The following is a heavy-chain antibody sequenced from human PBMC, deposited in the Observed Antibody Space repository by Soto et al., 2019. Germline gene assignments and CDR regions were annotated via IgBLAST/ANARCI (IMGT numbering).Heavy chain of an antibody. J-gene: IGHJ5*02. Sequence: QVQLQESGPGLVKPSETLSLTCTVSGGSMSSYYWSWIRQPPGKGLEWIGYIYYSGSTNYNPSLKSRVTISVDTSKNQFSLKLSSVTAADTAVYYCASYGSGSSWFDPWGQGTLVTVSS. CDR1: GGSMSSYY. CDR3: ASYGSGSSWFDP. D-gene: IGHD3-10*01. V-gene: IGHV4-59*01. CDR2: IYYSGST.